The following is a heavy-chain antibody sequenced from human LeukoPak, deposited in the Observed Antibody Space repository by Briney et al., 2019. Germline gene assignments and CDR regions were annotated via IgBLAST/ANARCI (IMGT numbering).Heavy chain of an antibody. CDR1: GYTFTSYD. J-gene: IGHJ3*02. D-gene: IGHD5-24*01. Sequence: ASVNVSCKASGYTFTSYDINWVRQATGQGLEWIGWMNPNSGNTGYAQKFQGRVTMTRNTSISTAYMELSSLRSEDTAVYYCARPDVEMATINDAFDIWGQGTMVTVSS. V-gene: IGHV1-8*01. CDR3: ARPDVEMATINDAFDI. CDR2: MNPNSGNT.